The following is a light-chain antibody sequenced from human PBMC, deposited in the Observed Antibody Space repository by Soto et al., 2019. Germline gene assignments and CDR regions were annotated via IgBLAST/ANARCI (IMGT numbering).Light chain of an antibody. Sequence: QSALTQPASVSGSPGQWITISCTGTSSDVGGYNYVSWYQQHPGKAPKVMIYDVSTRASGVSNRFSGSKSGNTASLTISGLQPEYEADYYCSSYARVNTRVFGTGTKLTAL. CDR3: SSYARVNTRV. J-gene: IGLJ1*01. V-gene: IGLV2-14*03. CDR2: DVS. CDR1: SSDVGGYNY.